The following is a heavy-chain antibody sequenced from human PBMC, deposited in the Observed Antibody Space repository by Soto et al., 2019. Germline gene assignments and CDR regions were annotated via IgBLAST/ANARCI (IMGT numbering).Heavy chain of an antibody. J-gene: IGHJ5*02. V-gene: IGHV1-8*01. CDR3: ARGRAYYDFWSGYRLNWFDP. CDR1: GYTFTSYD. Sequence: ASVKVSCKASGYTFTSYDINWVRQATGQGLEGMGWMNPNSGNTGYAQKFQGRVTMTRNTSISTAYMELSSLRSEDTAVYYCARGRAYYDFWSGYRLNWFDPWGQGTLVSVSS. CDR2: MNPNSGNT. D-gene: IGHD3-3*01.